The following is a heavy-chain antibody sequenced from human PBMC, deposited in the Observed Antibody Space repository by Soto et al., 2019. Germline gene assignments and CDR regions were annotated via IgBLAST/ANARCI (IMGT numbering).Heavy chain of an antibody. CDR2: IGSEGVEE. Sequence: GGSLRLSCAASGFTFNIYAMTWVRQAPGKGLEWVSTIGSEGVEERYADSVRGRFRISRDNYDNTLYLQMNSLRVDDTAVYYCAKKGLPPGYNNWFDSWGRGILVTVSS. J-gene: IGHJ5*02. CDR1: GFTFNIYA. CDR3: AKKGLPPGYNNWFDS. D-gene: IGHD5-12*01. V-gene: IGHV3-23*01.